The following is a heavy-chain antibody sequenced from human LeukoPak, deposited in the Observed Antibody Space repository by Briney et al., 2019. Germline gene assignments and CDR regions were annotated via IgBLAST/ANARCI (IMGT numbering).Heavy chain of an antibody. CDR1: GYTFTSYA. CDR3: ARMEMATAIFDY. D-gene: IGHD5-24*01. Sequence: ASVKVSCKASGYTFTSYAITWVRQAPGQGLEWMGWISAYNGNTNYAQNLQGRVTMTTDTSTSTAYMELRSLRSDDTAMYYCARMEMATAIFDYWAREPWSPSPQ. V-gene: IGHV1-18*01. CDR2: ISAYNGNT. J-gene: IGHJ4*02.